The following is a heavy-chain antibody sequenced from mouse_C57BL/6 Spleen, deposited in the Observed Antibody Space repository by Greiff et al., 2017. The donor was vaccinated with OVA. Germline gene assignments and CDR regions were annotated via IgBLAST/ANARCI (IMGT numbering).Heavy chain of an antibody. CDR3: AKKGIYYDYDYAMDY. D-gene: IGHD2-4*01. CDR2: IWRGGST. V-gene: IGHV2-5*01. CDR1: GFSLTSYG. J-gene: IGHJ4*01. Sequence: QVQLKQSGPGLVQPSQSLSITCTVSGFSLTSYGVHWVRQSPGKGLEWLGVIWRGGSTDYNAAFMSRLSITKDNSKSQVFFKMNSLQADDTAIYYCAKKGIYYDYDYAMDYWGQGTSVTVSS.